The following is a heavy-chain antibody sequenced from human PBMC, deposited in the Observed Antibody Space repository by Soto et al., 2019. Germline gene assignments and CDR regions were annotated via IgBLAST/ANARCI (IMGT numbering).Heavy chain of an antibody. CDR1: GFSLSTSGGG. CDR2: IYWDDDK. Sequence: SGPTLVNPTHTLTLTCTFSGFSLSTSGGGGGWVRQPPGKALEWLAIIYWDDDKRYSQSLKSRLTINKDTAKNQVVLTMTTMDPVDTATYHCAHSANVGELLFDYGGKGTLVTVSS. CDR3: AHSANVGELLFDY. D-gene: IGHD3-10*01. V-gene: IGHV2-5*02. J-gene: IGHJ4*02.